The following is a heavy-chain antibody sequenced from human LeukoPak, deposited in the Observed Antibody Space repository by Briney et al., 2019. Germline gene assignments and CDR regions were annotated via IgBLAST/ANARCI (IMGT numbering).Heavy chain of an antibody. J-gene: IGHJ4*02. Sequence: SSVKVSCKATGGTFSSYAISGVRQAPGQGLGWMGRIIPILGIANYAQNFQGRVTITADKSTSTAYMELSSLRSEDTAVYYCSRVSETAMVQYYFDYWGQGTLVTVSS. CDR3: SRVSETAMVQYYFDY. CDR1: GGTFSSYA. CDR2: IIPILGIA. V-gene: IGHV1-69*04. D-gene: IGHD5-18*01.